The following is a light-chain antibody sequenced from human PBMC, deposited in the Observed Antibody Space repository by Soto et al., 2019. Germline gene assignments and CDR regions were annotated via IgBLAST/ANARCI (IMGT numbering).Light chain of an antibody. Sequence: DIQMTQSPSTLSASVGDRVTITCRASQSISSWLAWYQQKPGKAPKLLIYDASSLESGVPSRFSGSGSGTEFTLTISSLQPADFATYYCQQYNIYWTFGQGTKVDIK. CDR3: QQYNIYWT. J-gene: IGKJ1*01. CDR2: DAS. V-gene: IGKV1-5*01. CDR1: QSISSW.